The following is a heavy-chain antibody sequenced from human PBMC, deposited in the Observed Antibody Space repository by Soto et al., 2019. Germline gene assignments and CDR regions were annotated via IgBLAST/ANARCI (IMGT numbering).Heavy chain of an antibody. Sequence: LSLTCTVSGGSISSYYWSWIRQPPGKGLEWIGYIYYSGSTNYNPSLKSRVTISVDTSKNQFSLKLNSVTAADTAVYYCARGGGSPDYWGQGTLVTVSS. CDR2: IYYSGST. J-gene: IGHJ4*02. D-gene: IGHD1-26*01. V-gene: IGHV4-59*01. CDR3: ARGGGSPDY. CDR1: GGSISSYY.